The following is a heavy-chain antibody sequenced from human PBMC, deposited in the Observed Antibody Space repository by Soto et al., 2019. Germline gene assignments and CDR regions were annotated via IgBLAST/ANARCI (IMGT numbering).Heavy chain of an antibody. J-gene: IGHJ4*02. V-gene: IGHV4-59*08. CDR1: GGSISSYY. D-gene: IGHD5-18*01. CDR2: IYYSGST. CDR3: ARLGMVTTYYFDY. Sequence: QVQLQESGPGLVKPSETLSLTCTVSGGSISSYYWSWIRQPPGKGLEWIGYIYYSGSTNYNPSLTSRLXXSXDXXKNQFALKLSSVTAADTAVYYCARLGMVTTYYFDYWGQGTLVTVSS.